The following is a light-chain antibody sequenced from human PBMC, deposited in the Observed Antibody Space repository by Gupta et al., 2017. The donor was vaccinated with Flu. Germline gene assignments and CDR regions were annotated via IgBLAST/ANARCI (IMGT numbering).Light chain of an antibody. CDR2: WAS. CDR3: QQYYSTPPVT. Sequence: DIVMTQSPDSLAVSLGERATINRKSSQSVLYSSNNKNYLAWYQQKPGQPPKLLIYWASTRESGVPDRFSGSGSGTDFTLTISSLQAEDVAVYYCQQYYSTPPVTFGQGTKVEIK. V-gene: IGKV4-1*01. CDR1: QSVLYSSNNKNY. J-gene: IGKJ1*01.